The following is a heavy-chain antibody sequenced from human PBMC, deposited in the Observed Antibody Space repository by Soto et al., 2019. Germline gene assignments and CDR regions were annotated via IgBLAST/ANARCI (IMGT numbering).Heavy chain of an antibody. CDR1: GFTFSNYA. CDR2: INGTGAET. J-gene: IGHJ2*01. Sequence: GGSLRLSCAASGFTFSNYAMSWVRQAPGTGPEWVSGINGTGAETFYADSVEGRFTISRDNSKNTLYLQMDSLRAEDTAIYYCAKDYRGAEWILDLWGRGNLVTVSS. V-gene: IGHV3-23*01. CDR3: AKDYRGAEWILDL. D-gene: IGHD3-10*01.